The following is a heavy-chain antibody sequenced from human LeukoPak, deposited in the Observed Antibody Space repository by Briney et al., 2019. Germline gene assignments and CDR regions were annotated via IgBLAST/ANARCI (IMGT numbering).Heavy chain of an antibody. V-gene: IGHV4-39*01. Sequence: SETLSLTCTVSGGSISSSSYYWGWIRQLPGKGLEWIGSIYYSGSTYYNPSLKSRVTISVDTSKNQFSLKLSSVTAADTAVYYCARRAIAAAVNYYYMDVWGKGTTVTVSS. D-gene: IGHD6-13*01. CDR1: GGSISSSSYY. CDR3: ARRAIAAAVNYYYMDV. J-gene: IGHJ6*03. CDR2: IYYSGST.